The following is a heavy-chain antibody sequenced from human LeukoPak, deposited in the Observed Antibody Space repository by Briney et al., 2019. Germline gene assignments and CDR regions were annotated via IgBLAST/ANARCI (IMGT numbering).Heavy chain of an antibody. CDR1: GYTFTSYA. V-gene: IGHV1-3*01. D-gene: IGHD3-10*01. Sequence: ASVKVSCKASGYTFTSYAMHWVRQAPGQRLEWMGWINAGNGNTKYSQKFQGRVTITRDTSASTAYMELSSLRSEDAAVYYCARDRAPITMVRGVLNWFDPWGQGTLVTVSS. CDR3: ARDRAPITMVRGVLNWFDP. CDR2: INAGNGNT. J-gene: IGHJ5*02.